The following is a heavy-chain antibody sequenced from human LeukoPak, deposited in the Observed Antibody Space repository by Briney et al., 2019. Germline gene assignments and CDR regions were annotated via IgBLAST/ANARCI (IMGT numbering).Heavy chain of an antibody. CDR2: IRYDGSNK. V-gene: IGHV3-30*02. Sequence: GGSLRLSCAASGFTFSSYGMHWVRQAPGKGLEWVAFIRYDGSNKYYADSVKGRFTISRDNSKNTLYLQMNSLRAEDTAVYYCAKDRDDFWSGYPTGSPDYWGQGTLVTVSS. D-gene: IGHD3-3*01. CDR1: GFTFSSYG. CDR3: AKDRDDFWSGYPTGSPDY. J-gene: IGHJ4*02.